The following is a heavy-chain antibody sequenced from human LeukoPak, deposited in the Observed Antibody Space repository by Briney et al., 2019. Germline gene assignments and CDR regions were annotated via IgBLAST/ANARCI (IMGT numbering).Heavy chain of an antibody. Sequence: SQTLSLTCAISGDSVSTNSVAWNWIRQSPSRGLEWLGRTYYRSKWYNDYAVSVKSRITITPDTSKNQFSLQLNSVTPEGTAVYYCARQNGPFDYWGEGTLVTVSS. CDR2: TYYRSKWYN. V-gene: IGHV6-1*01. J-gene: IGHJ4*02. CDR1: GDSVSTNSVA. CDR3: ARQNGPFDY.